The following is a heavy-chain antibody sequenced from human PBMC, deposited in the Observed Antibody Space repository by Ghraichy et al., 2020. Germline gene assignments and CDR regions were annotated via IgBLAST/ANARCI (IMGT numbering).Heavy chain of an antibody. D-gene: IGHD4-17*01. Sequence: SGPTLVKPTQTLTLTCTFSGFSLSTSGMCVSWIRQPPGKALEWLALIDWDDDKYYSTSLKTRLTISKDTSKNQVVLTMTNMDPVDTATYYCARLYGDYGDYDAFDIWGQGTMVTVSS. CDR3: ARLYGDYGDYDAFDI. CDR2: IDWDDDK. J-gene: IGHJ3*02. CDR1: GFSLSTSGMC. V-gene: IGHV2-70*01.